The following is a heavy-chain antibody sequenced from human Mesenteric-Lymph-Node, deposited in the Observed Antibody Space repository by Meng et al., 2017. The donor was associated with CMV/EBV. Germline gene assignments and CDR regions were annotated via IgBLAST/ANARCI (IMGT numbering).Heavy chain of an antibody. CDR2: ISGHNGNT. CDR3: ARGYDIGSLGDVLDI. Sequence: SSYTFTSYDIDWVRQAPGQELEWMGWISGHNGNTKYAQKLQGRVTMTTDTSTSTAYMELRSLRSDDTGVYFCARGYDIGSLGDVLDIWGQGTMVTVSS. J-gene: IGHJ3*02. D-gene: IGHD3-9*01. V-gene: IGHV1-18*01. CDR1: SYTFTSYD.